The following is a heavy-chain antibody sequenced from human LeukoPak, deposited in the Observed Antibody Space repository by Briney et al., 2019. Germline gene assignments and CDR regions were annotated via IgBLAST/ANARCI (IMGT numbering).Heavy chain of an antibody. V-gene: IGHV4-34*01. D-gene: IGHD6-6*01. J-gene: IGHJ4*02. CDR2: INDIGST. CDR3: ARGSSREARPFDY. Sequence: SETLSLTCAVYGGSFSGYYWSWIRQPPGKGLEWIGEINDIGSTNYNPSLKSRVAMSVDTSNNHFSLKLSSVTAADTAVYYCARGSSREARPFDYWGQGTLVTVSS. CDR1: GGSFSGYY.